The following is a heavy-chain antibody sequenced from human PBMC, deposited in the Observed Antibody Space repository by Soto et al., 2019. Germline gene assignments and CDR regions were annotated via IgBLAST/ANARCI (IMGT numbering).Heavy chain of an antibody. CDR3: AREADDFWSGSLFDP. CDR1: G. CDR2: ISYDGSNK. J-gene: IGHJ5*02. V-gene: IGHV3-30*03. Sequence: GIRRILQETGKGLEWVAVISYDGSNKYYADSVKGRFTISRDNSKNTLYLQMNSLRAEDTAVYYCAREADDFWSGSLFDPWGQGTLVTVTS. D-gene: IGHD3-3*01.